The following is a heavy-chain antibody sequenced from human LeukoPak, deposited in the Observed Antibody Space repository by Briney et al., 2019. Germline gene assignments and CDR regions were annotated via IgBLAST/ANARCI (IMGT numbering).Heavy chain of an antibody. J-gene: IGHJ4*02. CDR2: ISYDGSNK. CDR1: GFPFSSYV. V-gene: IGHV3-30*18. D-gene: IGHD3-22*01. Sequence: GGSLRLSCVVSGFPFSSYVMHWVRQAPGKGLEWVAVISYDGSNKYYADPVKGRFTISRDNSKNTLYLQMNSLRAEDTAVYYCAKGSVDSSGYSVDYWGQGTLVTVSS. CDR3: AKGSVDSSGYSVDY.